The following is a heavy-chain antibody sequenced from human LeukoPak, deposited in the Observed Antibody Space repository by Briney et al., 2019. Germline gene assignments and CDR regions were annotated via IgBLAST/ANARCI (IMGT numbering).Heavy chain of an antibody. CDR1: GFNVSSNY. CDR3: ARATGSGWYTFDY. V-gene: IGHV3-53*04. Sequence: GSLGLSCAASGFNVSSNYMSWVRRAPGKGLGWGSVIYRGGSTYYTDSVKGRFTISRHNSKNTLYLQMNSLRAEDTAVYYCARATGSGWYTFDYWGQGTLVTVSS. CDR2: IYRGGST. D-gene: IGHD6-19*01. J-gene: IGHJ4*02.